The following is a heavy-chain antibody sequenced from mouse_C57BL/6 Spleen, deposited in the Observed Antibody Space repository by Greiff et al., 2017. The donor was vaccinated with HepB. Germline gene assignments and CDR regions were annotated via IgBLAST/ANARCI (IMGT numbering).Heavy chain of an antibody. J-gene: IGHJ2*01. V-gene: IGHV1-76*01. Sequence: QVQLQQSGAELVRPGASVKLSCNASGYTFTDYYINWVKQRPGQGLEWIARIYPGSGNTYYNEKFKGKATLTAEKSSSTAYMQLSSLTSEDSAVYFCAREGTASFDYWGQGTTLTVSS. CDR1: GYTFTDYY. CDR2: IYPGSGNT. CDR3: AREGTASFDY. D-gene: IGHD3-3*01.